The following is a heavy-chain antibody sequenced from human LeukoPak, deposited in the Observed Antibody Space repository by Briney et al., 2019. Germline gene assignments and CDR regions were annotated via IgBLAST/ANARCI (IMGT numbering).Heavy chain of an antibody. CDR3: AKGFPPVD. CDR2: ISTTSDFT. V-gene: IGHV3-11*05. J-gene: IGHJ4*02. D-gene: IGHD2-21*01. CDR1: GFTFSAYY. Sequence: GGSRRLSCGASGFTFSAYYMTWIGRSPGKGLEWVSYISTTSDFTRYADSLTGRFTISRDNAKNSLYLQMDTLRAEDTAVYYCAKGFPPVDWGQGTLVTVSS.